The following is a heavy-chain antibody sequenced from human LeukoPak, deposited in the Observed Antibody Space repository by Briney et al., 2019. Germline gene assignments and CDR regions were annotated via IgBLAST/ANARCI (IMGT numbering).Heavy chain of an antibody. CDR3: ATEGPLYGDYAANFDY. CDR2: FDPEDGET. J-gene: IGHJ4*02. D-gene: IGHD4-17*01. V-gene: IGHV1-24*01. CDR1: GYTLTELS. Sequence: ASVKVSCKVSGYTLTELSMHWVRQAPGKGLGWMGGFDPEDGETIYAQEFQGRVTMTEDTSTDTAYMELSSLRSEDTAVYYCATEGPLYGDYAANFDYWGQGTLVTVSS.